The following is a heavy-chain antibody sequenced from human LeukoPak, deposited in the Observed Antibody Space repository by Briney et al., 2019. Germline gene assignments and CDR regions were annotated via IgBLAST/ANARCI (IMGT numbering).Heavy chain of an antibody. CDR3: ARDGDGDYVFSYYFDY. CDR1: GFTFSSYA. Sequence: GGSLRLSCAASGFTFSSYAMHWVRQAPGKGLEWVALISYDESNTFYADSVKGRFTISRDNSKNTLCLQMNSLRVEDTAVYYCARDGDGDYVFSYYFDYWGQGTLVTVSS. V-gene: IGHV3-30*04. J-gene: IGHJ4*02. D-gene: IGHD4-17*01. CDR2: ISYDESNT.